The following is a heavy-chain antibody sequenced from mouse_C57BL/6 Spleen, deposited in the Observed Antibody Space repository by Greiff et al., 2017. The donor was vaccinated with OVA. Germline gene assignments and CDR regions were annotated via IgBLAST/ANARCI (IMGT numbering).Heavy chain of an antibody. Sequence: VMVVESGAELATPGASVTLSCKASGYTFTSYWMHWVQQRPGQGLEWIGYINPSSGYTKYNQKFKDKATLTADKSSSTAYMQLSSLTYEDSAVYYCATVDYCDDWGKGTTLTVSS. V-gene: IGHV1-7*01. CDR3: ATVDYCDD. CDR1: GYTFTSYW. D-gene: IGHD1-1*01. J-gene: IGHJ2*01. CDR2: INPSSGYT.